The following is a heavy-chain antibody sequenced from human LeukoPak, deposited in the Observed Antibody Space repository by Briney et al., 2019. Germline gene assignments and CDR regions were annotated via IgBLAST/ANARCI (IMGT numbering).Heavy chain of an antibody. CDR2: ISWNSGLI. V-gene: IGHV3-9*01. J-gene: IGHJ4*02. Sequence: GGSLRLPCAASGFKFDDYAMHWVRQVPGKGLEWVSGISWNSGLIDYADSVKGRFSISRDNAKNSLYLQMNSLKAEDTALYYCAKERSSAIDYWGQGTLVTVSS. CDR1: GFKFDDYA. CDR3: AKERSSAIDY. D-gene: IGHD2-15*01.